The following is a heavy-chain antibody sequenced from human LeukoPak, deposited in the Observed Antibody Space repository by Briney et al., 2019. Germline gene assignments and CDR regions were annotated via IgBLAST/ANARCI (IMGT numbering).Heavy chain of an antibody. J-gene: IGHJ4*02. CDR2: IYNFGST. V-gene: IGHV4-59*11. Sequence: SETLSLTCTVSGGSLISHYWSWIRQTPGKGLEWIGYIYNFGSTDYNPSLKSRITMSVDTSKNQFSLELNSVTAADTAIYYCAGAVGALLTWAFWGQGTLVTVSS. CDR1: GGSLISHY. D-gene: IGHD1-26*01. CDR3: AGAVGALLTWAF.